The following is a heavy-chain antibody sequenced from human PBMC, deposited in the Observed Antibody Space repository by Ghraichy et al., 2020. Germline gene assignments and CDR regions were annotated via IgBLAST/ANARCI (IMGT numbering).Heavy chain of an antibody. CDR3: ARGDSSGWYGLFDY. V-gene: IGHV4-59*01. D-gene: IGHD6-19*01. J-gene: IGHJ4*02. Sequence: SETLSLTCTVSGGSISSYYWSWIRQPPGKGLEWIGYIYYSGSTNYNPSLKSRVTISVDTSKNQFSLKLSSVTAADTAVYYCARGDSSGWYGLFDYWGQGTLVTVSS. CDR1: GGSISSYY. CDR2: IYYSGST.